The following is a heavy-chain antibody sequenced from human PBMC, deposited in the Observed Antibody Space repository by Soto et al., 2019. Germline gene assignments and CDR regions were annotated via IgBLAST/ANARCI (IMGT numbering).Heavy chain of an antibody. J-gene: IGHJ3*01. V-gene: IGHV3-30*18. CDR2: ISYDGSNK. D-gene: IGHD3-10*01. Sequence: QVQLVESGGGVVQPGRSLRLSCAASGFTFSSYGMHWVRQAPGKGLEWVAVISYDGSNKYYADSVKGRFTISRDNSKNTLCLQMNSLRAEDTAVYYCVKWGSRGVGELGSICWGQGTMVTVSS. CDR1: GFTFSSYG. CDR3: VKWGSRGVGELGSIC.